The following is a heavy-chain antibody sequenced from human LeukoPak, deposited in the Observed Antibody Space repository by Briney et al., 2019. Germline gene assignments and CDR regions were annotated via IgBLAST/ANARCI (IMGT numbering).Heavy chain of an antibody. CDR2: IKQDGTDK. J-gene: IGHJ4*02. CDR1: GFTFSTYW. CDR3: AKGGKWDVTPFDY. D-gene: IGHD1-26*01. Sequence: SGGSLRLSCAGSGFTFSTYWMSWVRQAPGKGLDWVANIKQDGTDKYYVDSVKGRFTISRDNAKNLLYLQMNSLRAEDTAVYYCAKGGKWDVTPFDYWGQGTLVTVSS. V-gene: IGHV3-7*03.